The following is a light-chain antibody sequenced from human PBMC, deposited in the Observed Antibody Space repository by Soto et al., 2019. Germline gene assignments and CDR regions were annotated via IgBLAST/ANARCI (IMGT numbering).Light chain of an antibody. CDR2: GNY. V-gene: IGLV1-40*01. Sequence: QSVLTQPPSVSGAPGQWVTISCTGSSSNIGAHNGVHWYQHLPGMAPKLLIYGNYNRPSGVPDRFSGSKSGTSASLAIAGLQSEDEAVYYCQSYDSSLSALFGGGTKVTVL. CDR3: QSYDSSLSAL. CDR1: SSNIGAHNG. J-gene: IGLJ3*02.